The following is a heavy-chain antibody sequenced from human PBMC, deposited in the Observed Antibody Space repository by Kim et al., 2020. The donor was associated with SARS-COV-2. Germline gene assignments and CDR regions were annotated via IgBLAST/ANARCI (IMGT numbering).Heavy chain of an antibody. CDR3: AWSLTSYFEY. J-gene: IGHJ4*02. Sequence: GGSLRLSCAASEFTFSRYWMSWVRQAPGKGLEWVANIKQDGTEKHYVDSVRGRFTISRDNAESALYLQLNSLRVEDTAVYFCAWSLTSYFEYWGQGTLVTVSS. CDR1: EFTFSRYW. CDR2: IKQDGTEK. V-gene: IGHV3-7*01.